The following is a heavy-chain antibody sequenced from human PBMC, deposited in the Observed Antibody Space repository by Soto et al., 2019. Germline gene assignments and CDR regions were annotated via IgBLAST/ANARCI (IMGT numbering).Heavy chain of an antibody. CDR3: ARDTAFHS. J-gene: IGHJ5*01. V-gene: IGHV3-48*03. CDR1: GFSFSTYE. CDR2: ISSSGSII. Sequence: VGSLRLSCAASGFSFSTYEMNWVRQAPGKGPEWISYISSSGSIIYYADSVKGRFTISRDNAKNSLYLQMNNLRVDDTAFYYCARDTAFHSWGQGTLVTVSS.